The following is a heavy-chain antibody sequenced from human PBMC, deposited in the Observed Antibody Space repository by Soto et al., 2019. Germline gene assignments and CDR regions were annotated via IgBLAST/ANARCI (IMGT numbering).Heavy chain of an antibody. CDR3: AIDDNDDYGDYGNDY. CDR2: ISGSGGST. D-gene: IGHD4-17*01. Sequence: GGSLRLSCAASGFTFSSYAMSWVRQAPGKGLEWVSAISGSGGSTYYADSVKGRFTISRDNSKNTLYLQMNSLRAEDTAVYYCAIDDNDDYGDYGNDYRAQRTLVTGSS. CDR1: GFTFSSYA. V-gene: IGHV3-23*01. J-gene: IGHJ4*02.